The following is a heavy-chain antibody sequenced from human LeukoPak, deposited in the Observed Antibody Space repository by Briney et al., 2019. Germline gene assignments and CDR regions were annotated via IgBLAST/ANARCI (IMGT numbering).Heavy chain of an antibody. CDR3: ARDDLTHHGDV. Sequence: GGSLRLSCAASGFTFSAYTMNWVRQAPGKGLEWVSSISASSASIYYGDSLNGRFTISRDNVKNLLCLQMNSLRAEDSGVYYCARDDLTHHGDVWGKGTTVTVSS. D-gene: IGHD3-3*01. CDR2: ISASSASI. CDR1: GFTFSAYT. J-gene: IGHJ6*04. V-gene: IGHV3-21*06.